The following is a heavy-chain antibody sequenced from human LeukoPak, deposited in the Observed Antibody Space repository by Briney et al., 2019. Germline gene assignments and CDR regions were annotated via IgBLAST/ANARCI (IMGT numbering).Heavy chain of an antibody. D-gene: IGHD6-19*01. CDR3: ARQAVASEFDY. CDR1: GFTFSTYS. Sequence: PGGSLRLSCAASGFTFSTYSMNWVRQAPGKGLEWVSSISSSSSYIYYADSVKGRFTLSRDNAKNSLYLQMNSLRAEDTALYYCARQAVASEFDYWGQGTLVTVSS. V-gene: IGHV3-21*04. J-gene: IGHJ4*02. CDR2: ISSSSSYI.